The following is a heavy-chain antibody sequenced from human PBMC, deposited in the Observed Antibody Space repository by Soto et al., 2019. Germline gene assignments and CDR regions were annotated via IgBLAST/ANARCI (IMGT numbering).Heavy chain of an antibody. D-gene: IGHD3-3*01. CDR2: INYSGSI. J-gene: IGHJ4*02. Sequence: QVQLQESGPGLVKPSETLSLTCTVSGDSTSSYYWSWIRQPPGKGLEWIGYINYSGSINYNPSLKIRVTISVNPSKNQFSLKLSSVTAADTAVYYCGGGFLEWLHVDYWGQGTLVTVSS. CDR1: GDSTSSYY. V-gene: IGHV4-59*01. CDR3: GGGFLEWLHVDY.